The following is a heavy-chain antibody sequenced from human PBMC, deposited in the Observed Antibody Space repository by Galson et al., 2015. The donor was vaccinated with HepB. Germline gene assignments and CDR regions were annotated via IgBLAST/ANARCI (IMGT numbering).Heavy chain of an antibody. J-gene: IGHJ4*02. CDR1: GFTFSDYS. CDR2: ISNSGTTI. V-gene: IGHV3-48*01. Sequence: SLRLSCAASGFTFSDYSMNWVRQAPGKGLEWVSYISNSGTTIYYADSVKGRFTISRDNAKNSLYLQMNSLRPEDTAVYYCARGLAVASTDYWGQGTLVTVSS. D-gene: IGHD6-19*01. CDR3: ARGLAVASTDY.